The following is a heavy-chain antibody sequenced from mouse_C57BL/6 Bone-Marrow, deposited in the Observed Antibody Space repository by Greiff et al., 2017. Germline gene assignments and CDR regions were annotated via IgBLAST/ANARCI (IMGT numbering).Heavy chain of an antibody. CDR3: ASNYGSSYWYFDV. V-gene: IGHV1-55*01. D-gene: IGHD1-1*01. J-gene: IGHJ1*03. Sequence: VQLQQPGAELVKPGASVKMSCKASGYTFTSYWITWVKQRPGQGLEWIGDIYPGSGSTNYNEKFKSKATLAVDTSSSTAYMQLSSLTSEDSAVYYCASNYGSSYWYFDVWGTGTTVTVSS. CDR1: GYTFTSYW. CDR2: IYPGSGST.